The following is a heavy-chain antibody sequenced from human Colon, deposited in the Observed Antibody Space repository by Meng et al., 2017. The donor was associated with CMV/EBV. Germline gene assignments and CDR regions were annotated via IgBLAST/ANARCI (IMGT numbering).Heavy chain of an antibody. CDR3: ARDRGMHWQLSRGGYYYYGMDV. D-gene: IGHD2-15*01. V-gene: IGHV1-18*01. Sequence: GESLKISCKASGYTFSNSGISWVRQAPGQGLEWMGWISVYNGNTKYAQKLQGRVTMTTDTSTTTAYMELRSLGSGDTALYYCARDRGMHWQLSRGGYYYYGMDVWGQGTTVTVSS. CDR2: ISVYNGNT. J-gene: IGHJ6*02. CDR1: GYTFSNSG.